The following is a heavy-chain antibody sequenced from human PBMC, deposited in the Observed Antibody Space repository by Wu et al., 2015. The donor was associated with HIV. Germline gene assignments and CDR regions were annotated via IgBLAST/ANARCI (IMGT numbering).Heavy chain of an antibody. J-gene: IGHJ5*02. D-gene: IGHD2-2*02. CDR2: ISVYNGNT. CDR3: ARDDCSSTSCYTGWFDP. CDR1: GYTFTSYG. Sequence: QVQLVQSGAEVKKPGASVKVPCKASGYTFTSYGISWVRQAPGQGLEWMGWISVYNGNTNYAQKLQGRVTMTTDTSTSTAYMELRSLRSDDTAVYYCARDDCSSTSCYTGWFDPWGQGTLVTVSS. V-gene: IGHV1-18*01.